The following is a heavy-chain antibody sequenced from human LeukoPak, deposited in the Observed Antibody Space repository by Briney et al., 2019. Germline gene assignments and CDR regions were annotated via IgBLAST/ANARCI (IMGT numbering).Heavy chain of an antibody. Sequence: GGPLRLSCAASGFTVSSNYMSWVRQAPGKGLEWVSIIYSGDSTYYADSVKGRFTISRDNSKNTLYLQMNSLRAEDTAVYYCATTLYTNSWYSIDYWGQGTLVTVSS. CDR2: IYSGDST. J-gene: IGHJ4*02. CDR1: GFTVSSNY. CDR3: ATTLYTNSWYSIDY. D-gene: IGHD6-13*01. V-gene: IGHV3-53*01.